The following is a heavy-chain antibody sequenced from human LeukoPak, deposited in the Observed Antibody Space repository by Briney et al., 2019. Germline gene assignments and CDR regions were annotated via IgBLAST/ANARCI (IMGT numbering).Heavy chain of an antibody. D-gene: IGHD3-22*01. CDR1: GYTFTGYY. CDR2: INPNSGGT. Sequence: ASVTLSCKASGYTFTGYYMHWVRQAPGQGLEWMGWINPNSGGTNYAQKFQGRVTMTRDTSISTAYMELSRLRSDDTAVYYCARSYDSSGYYDYWGQGTLVTVSS. V-gene: IGHV1-2*02. CDR3: ARSYDSSGYYDY. J-gene: IGHJ4*02.